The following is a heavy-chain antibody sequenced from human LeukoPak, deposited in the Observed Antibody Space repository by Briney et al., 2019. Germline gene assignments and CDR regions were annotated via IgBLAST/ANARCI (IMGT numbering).Heavy chain of an antibody. CDR2: IKQDGSEK. Sequence: GGSLRLSCAASGFTFSSYWMSWVRQAPGKGLEWVANIKQDGSEKYYVDSVKGRFTISRDNAKNSLYLQMNSLRAEDTAVYYCARDYCSSTSCESYFDYWGQGTLVTVSS. CDR3: ARDYCSSTSCESYFDY. D-gene: IGHD2-2*01. CDR1: GFTFSSYW. V-gene: IGHV3-7*01. J-gene: IGHJ4*02.